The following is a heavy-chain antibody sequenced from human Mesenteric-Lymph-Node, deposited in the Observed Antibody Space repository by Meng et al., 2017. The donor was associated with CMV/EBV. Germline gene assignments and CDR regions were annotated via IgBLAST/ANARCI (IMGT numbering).Heavy chain of an antibody. J-gene: IGHJ4*02. D-gene: IGHD4-23*01. CDR3: VRHSNEYGGYIDY. CDR2: IYPGISDT. Sequence: CKGSGYSFTTHWIGWVRQVPGKGLEWMGIIYPGISDTRYSPSFQGQVTISADKSISTAYLQWSSLKASDTAMYFCVRHSNEYGGYIDYWGQGALVTVSS. CDR1: GYSFTTHW. V-gene: IGHV5-51*01.